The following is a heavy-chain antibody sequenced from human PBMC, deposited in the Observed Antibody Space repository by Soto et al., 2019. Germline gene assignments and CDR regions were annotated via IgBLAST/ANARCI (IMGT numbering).Heavy chain of an antibody. D-gene: IGHD6-19*01. V-gene: IGHV4-39*01. CDR2: IYYSGST. CDR1: GGSISSSSYY. J-gene: IGHJ4*02. CDR3: ARQIAVAGTHY. Sequence: QLQLQESGPGLVKPSETLSLTCTVSGGSISSSSYYWGWIRQPPGKGLEWIGSIYYSGSTYYNPSLKSRVTISVDTSKNQFSLKLSSVTAADTAVYYCARQIAVAGTHYWGQGTLVTVSS.